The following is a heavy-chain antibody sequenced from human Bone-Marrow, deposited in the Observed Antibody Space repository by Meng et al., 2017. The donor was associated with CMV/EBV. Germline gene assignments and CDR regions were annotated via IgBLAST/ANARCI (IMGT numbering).Heavy chain of an antibody. Sequence: ASVKVSCKASGYTFTSYGICWVRQAPGQGLEWMGWISAYNGNTNYAQKLQGRVTMTTDTSTSTAYMELRSLRSDDTAVYYCARGRIRYCSSTSCSHYYGMDVWGQGTTVTVSS. CDR3: ARGRIRYCSSTSCSHYYGMDV. J-gene: IGHJ6*02. CDR2: ISAYNGNT. CDR1: GYTFTSYG. D-gene: IGHD2-2*01. V-gene: IGHV1-18*01.